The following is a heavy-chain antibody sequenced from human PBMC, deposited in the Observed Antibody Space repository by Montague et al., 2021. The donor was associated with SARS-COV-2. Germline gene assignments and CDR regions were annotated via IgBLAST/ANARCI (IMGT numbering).Heavy chain of an antibody. J-gene: IGHJ6*02. CDR1: GFTFGDYG. V-gene: IGHV3-20*04. D-gene: IGHD6-19*01. Sequence: SLRLSCPASGFTFGDYGMSWVHQAPGKGLEWVPGINWNGGSTGXXXSXXXRFXISRDNAKNSLYLQMNSLRAEDTALYYCARVWDIAVAGYYYYYGMDVWGQGTTVTASS. CDR2: INWNGGST. CDR3: ARVWDIAVAGYYYYYGMDV.